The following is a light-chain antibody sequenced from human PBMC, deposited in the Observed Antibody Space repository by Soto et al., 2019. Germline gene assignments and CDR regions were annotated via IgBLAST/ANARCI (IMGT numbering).Light chain of an antibody. CDR3: SSYGGSNTVV. J-gene: IGLJ2*01. CDR1: SSDVGGYNY. V-gene: IGLV2-8*01. CDR2: EVS. Sequence: QSVLTQPPSASGSPGQSVTISCTGSSSDVGGYNYVSWYQQHPGKAPKLMIYEVSKRPSGVPDRLSGSKSSNTASLTVSGLKAEDEADYYGSSYGGSNTVVFGGGTKLTVL.